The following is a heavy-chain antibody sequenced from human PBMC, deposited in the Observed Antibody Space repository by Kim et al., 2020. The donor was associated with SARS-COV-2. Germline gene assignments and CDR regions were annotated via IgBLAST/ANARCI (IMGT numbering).Heavy chain of an antibody. J-gene: IGHJ4*02. Sequence: SETLSLTCTVSGDSISRSSNYWGWIRQLPGKGLEWIGSINYSGNTYYNPSLKSRVTISVDTSKNQFSLKMRSVTAADTAVYYCARLVSENSAVEYWGQGTLVTVSS. CDR3: ARLVSENSAVEY. CDR2: INYSGNT. V-gene: IGHV4-39*01. CDR1: GDSISRSSNY.